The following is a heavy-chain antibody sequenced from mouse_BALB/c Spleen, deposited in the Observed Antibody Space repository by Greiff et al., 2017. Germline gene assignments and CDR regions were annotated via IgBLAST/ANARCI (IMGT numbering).Heavy chain of an antibody. CDR3: ARGLDGYYGGYYAMDY. V-gene: IGHV5-6-5*01. CDR1: GFTFSSYA. J-gene: IGHJ4*01. D-gene: IGHD2-3*01. CDR2: ISSGGST. Sequence: EVQLVESGGGLVKPGGSLKLSCAASGFTFSSYAMSWVRQTPEKRLEWVASISSGGSTYYPDSVKGRFTISRDNARNILYLQMSSLRSEDTAMYYCARGLDGYYGGYYAMDYWGQGTSVTVSS.